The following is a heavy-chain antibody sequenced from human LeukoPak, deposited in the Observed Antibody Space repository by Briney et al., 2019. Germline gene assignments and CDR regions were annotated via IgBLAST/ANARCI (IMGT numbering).Heavy chain of an antibody. V-gene: IGHV5-51*01. J-gene: IGHJ4*02. CDR2: IYPGDSDT. D-gene: IGHD3-10*01. CDR3: ARAGSGSYMGYFDY. Sequence: GESLKISCKASGYSFTIYWIAWVRQMPGKGLEWMGIIYPGDSDTRYSPSFQGQVSISADKSINTAYLQWSSLKASDTAIYYCARAGSGSYMGYFDYWGQGTLVTVSS. CDR1: GYSFTIYW.